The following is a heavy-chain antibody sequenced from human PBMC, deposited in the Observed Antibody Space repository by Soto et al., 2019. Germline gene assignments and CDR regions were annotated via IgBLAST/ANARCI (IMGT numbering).Heavy chain of an antibody. CDR3: ARAAPAAARRYYFDY. V-gene: IGHV3-30-3*01. CDR1: GFTFSSYA. Sequence: QVQLVESGGGVVQPGRSLRLSCAASGFTFSSYAMHWVRQAPGKGLEWVAVISYDGSNKYYADSVKGRFTISRDNAKNTLYLQMNSLRAEDTAVYYCARAAPAAARRYYFDYWGQGTLVTVSS. CDR2: ISYDGSNK. D-gene: IGHD6-13*01. J-gene: IGHJ4*02.